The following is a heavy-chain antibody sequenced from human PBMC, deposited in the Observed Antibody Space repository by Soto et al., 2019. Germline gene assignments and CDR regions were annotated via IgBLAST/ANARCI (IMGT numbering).Heavy chain of an antibody. CDR3: VEWHNYTYDSLAFSGLEW. D-gene: IGHD3-3*01. CDR1: GFTFSSCA. J-gene: IGHJ4*02. Sequence: PCGSLSLSRAASGFTFSSCAMPCVSQAPGKGLEWVSAISGGGNTYYAASVTGRFTISRDNSEGSWYLQLNSLRGDDAAAYYCVEWHNYTYDSLAFSGLEWWGQGT. CDR2: ISGGGNT. V-gene: IGHV3-23*01.